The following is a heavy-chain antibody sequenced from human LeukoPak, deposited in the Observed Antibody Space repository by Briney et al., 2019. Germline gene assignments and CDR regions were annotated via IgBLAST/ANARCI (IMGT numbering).Heavy chain of an antibody. J-gene: IGHJ4*02. D-gene: IGHD3-22*01. CDR2: ISGSGGST. V-gene: IGHV3-23*01. CDR1: GFTFSSYA. CDR3: YSMIVVEIRVINDY. Sequence: PGGSLRLSCAASGFTFSSYAMSWVRQAPGKGVEWVSAISGSGGSTYYADSVKGRFTISRDNSKNTLYLQMNSLRAEDTAVYYCYSMIVVEIRVINDYWGQGTLVTVSS.